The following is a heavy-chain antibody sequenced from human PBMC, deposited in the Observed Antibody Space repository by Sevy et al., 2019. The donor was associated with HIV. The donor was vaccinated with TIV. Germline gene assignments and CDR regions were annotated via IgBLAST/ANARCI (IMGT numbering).Heavy chain of an antibody. CDR3: GKVPAGGTTLYYYYYMDV. V-gene: IGHV3-30*02. CDR2: IRYDGSNK. CDR1: GFTFSSYG. J-gene: IGHJ6*03. D-gene: IGHD1-7*01. Sequence: GGSLRLSCAASGFTFSSYGMHWVRQAPGKGLEWVAFIRYDGSNKYYADSVKGRFTISRDNSKNTLYLQMNSLRAEDTAVYYCGKVPAGGTTLYYYYYMDVWGKGTTVTVSS.